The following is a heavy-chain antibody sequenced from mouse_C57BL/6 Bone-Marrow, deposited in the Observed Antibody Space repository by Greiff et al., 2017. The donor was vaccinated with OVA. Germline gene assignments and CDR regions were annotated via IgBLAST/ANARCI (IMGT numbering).Heavy chain of an antibody. J-gene: IGHJ2*01. CDR3: ARPYGSSFYFDY. CDR2: IYPGSGST. V-gene: IGHV1-55*01. D-gene: IGHD1-1*01. Sequence: VQLQQPGAELVKPGASVKMSCKASGYTFTSYWITWVKQRPGQGLEWIGDIYPGSGSTNYNEKFKSKATLTADKSSSTAYMQLSSLTSEDSAVYFCARPYGSSFYFDYWGQGTTLTVSS. CDR1: GYTFTSYW.